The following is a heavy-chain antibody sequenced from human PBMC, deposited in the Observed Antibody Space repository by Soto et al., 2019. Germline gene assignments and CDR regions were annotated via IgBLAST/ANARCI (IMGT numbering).Heavy chain of an antibody. CDR1: GYTFTSYW. CDR3: ARHDSPSVIYYYYGMDV. Sequence: GESLKISCKCSGYTFTSYWIGWVRQMPGKGLEWMGIIYPGDSDTRYSPSFQGQVTISADKSISTAYLQWSSLKASDTAIYYCARHDSPSVIYYYYGMDVWGQGTTVTVSS. J-gene: IGHJ6*02. D-gene: IGHD2-15*01. V-gene: IGHV5-51*01. CDR2: IYPGDSDT.